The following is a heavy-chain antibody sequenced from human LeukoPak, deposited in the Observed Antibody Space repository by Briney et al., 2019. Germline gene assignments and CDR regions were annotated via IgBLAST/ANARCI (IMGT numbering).Heavy chain of an antibody. Sequence: ASVKVFCKASGYTLTGYYMHWVRQAPGQGLEWMGWMNPNSGDTKYAQKFQGRVTMTRDTSISTAYMELSRLRSDDTAMYYCARDKLGLGELSLYDQWGQGTLVTVFS. CDR3: ARDKLGLGELSLYDQ. J-gene: IGHJ5*02. CDR2: MNPNSGDT. D-gene: IGHD3-16*02. V-gene: IGHV1-2*02. CDR1: GYTLTGYY.